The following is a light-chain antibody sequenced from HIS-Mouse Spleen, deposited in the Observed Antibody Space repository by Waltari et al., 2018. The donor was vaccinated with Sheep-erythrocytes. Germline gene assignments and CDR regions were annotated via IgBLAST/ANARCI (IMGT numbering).Light chain of an antibody. Sequence: DIVMTQSPDSLAVSLGERATINCKSSQSVLYSSNNKNYLAWYQQKPGQPPKLLIYWASTRESGVPDRVSGSGSGTDFTLTISSLQAEDVAVYYCQQYYSTLLTFGGGTK. V-gene: IGKV4-1*01. CDR1: QSVLYSSNNKNY. CDR3: QQYYSTLLT. J-gene: IGKJ4*01. CDR2: WAS.